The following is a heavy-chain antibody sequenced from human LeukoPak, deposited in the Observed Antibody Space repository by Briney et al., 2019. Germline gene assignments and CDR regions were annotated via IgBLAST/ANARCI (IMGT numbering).Heavy chain of an antibody. CDR2: ISSSSSYI. V-gene: IGHV3-21*01. D-gene: IGHD6-19*01. CDR1: GFTFSSYS. Sequence: GGSLRLSCAASGFTFSSYSMNWVRQAPGKGLEWVSSISSSSSYIYYADSVKGRFTISRDNAKNSLYLHMNSLRAEDTAVYYCARGAVAGKVDYWGQGTLVTVSS. J-gene: IGHJ4*02. CDR3: ARGAVAGKVDY.